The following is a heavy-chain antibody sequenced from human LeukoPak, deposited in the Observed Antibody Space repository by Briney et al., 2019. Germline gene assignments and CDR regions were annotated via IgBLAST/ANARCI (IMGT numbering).Heavy chain of an antibody. V-gene: IGHV1-58*02. CDR3: AADPRPRYCSGGSCYSMASFDL. CDR2: IVVGSGNT. Sequence: ASVKVSCKASGFTFTSSAMQWVRQARGQRLEWIGWIVVGSGNTNYAQKFQARVTITRDMSTSTAYMELSSLRSEDTAVYYCAADPRPRYCSGGSCYSMASFDLWGRGTLVTVSS. J-gene: IGHJ2*01. D-gene: IGHD2-15*01. CDR1: GFTFTSSA.